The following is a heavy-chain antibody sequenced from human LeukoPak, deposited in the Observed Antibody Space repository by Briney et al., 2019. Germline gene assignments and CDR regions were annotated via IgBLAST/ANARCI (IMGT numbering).Heavy chain of an antibody. V-gene: IGHV3-23*01. D-gene: IGHD3-22*01. CDR3: AREGADYYDSSGYYARGAFDL. CDR2: ISGSGVTT. CDR1: STYA. Sequence: PGGSLRLSCTAFSTYAMGWVRQAPGKGLEWVSSISGSGVTTYYADSAKGRFTISRDNSKNTLYLQMNSLRAEDTAVYLCAREGADYYDSSGYYARGAFDLWGRGTLVSVSS. J-gene: IGHJ3*01.